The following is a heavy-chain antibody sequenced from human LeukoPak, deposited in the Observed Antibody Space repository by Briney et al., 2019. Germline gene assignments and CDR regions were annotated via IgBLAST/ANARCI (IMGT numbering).Heavy chain of an antibody. V-gene: IGHV1-3*03. CDR1: GYTFTSYA. D-gene: IGHD5-24*01. CDR2: INAGNGNT. CDR3: AREARMATITGAFDI. Sequence: ASVKVSCKASGYTFTSYAMHWVRQAPGQRLEWMGWINAGNGNTKYSQEFQGRVTITRDTSASTAYMELSSLRSEDMAVYYCAREARMATITGAFDIWGQGTMVTVSS. J-gene: IGHJ3*02.